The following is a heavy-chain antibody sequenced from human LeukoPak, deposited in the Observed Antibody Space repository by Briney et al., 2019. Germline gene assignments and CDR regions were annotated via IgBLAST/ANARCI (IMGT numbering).Heavy chain of an antibody. Sequence: PGGSLRLSCAASGFTFSDSYMTWVRQAPGKGVEWVAYISGSGHDINYSESAKGRFTISRDNAKNSLYLQMNSLRAEDTAVYYCARFDSSGWSGLDSYYMDVWGKGTTVTISS. D-gene: IGHD6-19*01. V-gene: IGHV3-11*06. CDR2: ISGSGHDI. J-gene: IGHJ6*03. CDR3: ARFDSSGWSGLDSYYMDV. CDR1: GFTFSDSY.